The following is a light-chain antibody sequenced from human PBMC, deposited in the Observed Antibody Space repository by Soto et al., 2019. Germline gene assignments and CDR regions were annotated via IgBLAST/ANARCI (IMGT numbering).Light chain of an antibody. J-gene: IGKJ2*01. CDR2: DAS. Sequence: EIVLTQSPATLSLSPGERATLSCRASQSVSSYLAWYQQKPGQAPRLLIYDASNRATGIPARFSGSGSGTDVTLTISSLEPEDFAVYYFQRSSNMPPYTFGQGTKLEI. CDR1: QSVSSY. V-gene: IGKV3-11*01. CDR3: QRSSNMPPYT.